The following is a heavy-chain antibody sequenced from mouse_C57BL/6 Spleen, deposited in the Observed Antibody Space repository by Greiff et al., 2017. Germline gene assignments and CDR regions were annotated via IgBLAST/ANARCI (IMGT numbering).Heavy chain of an antibody. CDR2: IQPSSGST. V-gene: IGHV1-64*01. CDR3: ARTSSAGAENFDY. Sequence: QVQLQQPGAELVKPGASVTMSCTASGYTFTSYWVHWVRQSPGQGLEWMGVIQPSSGSTNNNEKLKSKATLTVDKSSSTAYMQLSSLTSEDSAVYYCARTSSAGAENFDYWGQGTTLTVSS. D-gene: IGHD1-1*01. CDR1: GYTFTSYW. J-gene: IGHJ2*01.